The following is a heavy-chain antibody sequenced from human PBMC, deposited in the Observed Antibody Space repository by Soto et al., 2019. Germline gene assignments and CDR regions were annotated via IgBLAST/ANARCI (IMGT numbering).Heavy chain of an antibody. CDR2: IIPIFGTA. V-gene: IGHV1-69*13. CDR1: GGTFSSYA. Sequence: SVKVSCKASGGTFSSYAISWVRQAPGQGLEWMGGIIPIFGTANYAQKFQGRVTITADESTSTAYMELSSLRSEDTAVYYCARIAAADPYYYYYGMDVWGQGTTVTVSS. CDR3: ARIAAADPYYYYYGMDV. J-gene: IGHJ6*02. D-gene: IGHD6-13*01.